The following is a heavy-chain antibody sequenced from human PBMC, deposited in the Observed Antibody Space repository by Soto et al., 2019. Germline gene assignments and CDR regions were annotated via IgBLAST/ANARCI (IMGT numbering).Heavy chain of an antibody. D-gene: IGHD2-2*01. J-gene: IGHJ3*02. CDR1: GDSVSSNSAA. CDR3: ARLLGYCSSTSCPGHDWLTAPDAFDI. V-gene: IGHV6-1*01. CDR2: TYYRSKWYN. Sequence: SQTLSLTCAISGDSVSSNSAAWNWIRQSPSRGLEWLGRTYYRSKWYNDYAVSVKSRITINPDTSKNQFYLQLNSVTPEDTAVYYCARLLGYCSSTSCPGHDWLTAPDAFDIWGQGTMVTVSS.